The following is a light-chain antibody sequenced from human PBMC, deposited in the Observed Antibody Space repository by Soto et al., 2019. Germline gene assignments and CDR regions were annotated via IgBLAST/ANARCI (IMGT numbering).Light chain of an antibody. CDR1: SSDVGAYNY. CDR2: DVT. J-gene: IGLJ2*01. CDR3: SSYTTIKTVI. V-gene: IGLV2-14*01. Sequence: QSALAQPASVSGSPGQSITISCTGTSSDVGAYNYVSWYHQHHPGKAPELIIYDVTDRPSVVSTRFSGSKSGNTASLTISGLQAEDEGDYYCSSYTTIKTVIFGGGTKLTVL.